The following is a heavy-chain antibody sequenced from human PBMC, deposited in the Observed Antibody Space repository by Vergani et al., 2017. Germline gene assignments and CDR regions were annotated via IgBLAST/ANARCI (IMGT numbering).Heavy chain of an antibody. V-gene: IGHV4-34*01. CDR3: ARVSTETNGYLSYGYYMDV. D-gene: IGHD4-11*01. CDR1: GGSFTSYH. CDR2: IDHTGRP. Sequence: QVQLQQWGGGLLKPSETLSLTCVLNGGSFTSYHWTWIRQSPGERLEWVGDIDHTGRPDYNPSLKSRLTMSVDKSRHQFSLKLNSVTATDTAIYFCARVSTETNGYLSYGYYMDVWGQGTAVTVS. J-gene: IGHJ6*03.